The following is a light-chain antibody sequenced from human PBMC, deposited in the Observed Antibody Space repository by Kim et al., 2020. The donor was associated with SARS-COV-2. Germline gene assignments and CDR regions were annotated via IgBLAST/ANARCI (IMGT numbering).Light chain of an antibody. J-gene: IGKJ1*01. CDR1: QSVSSSY. V-gene: IGKV3-20*01. CDR2: GAS. Sequence: IVLTQSPGTLSLSPGERATLSCRASQSVSSSYLAWYQQKPGQAPRLLIYGASSRATGIPDRFSGSGSGTDFTLTISRLEPEDFAVYYCQQYAASPRTFGQGTKVDIK. CDR3: QQYAASPRT.